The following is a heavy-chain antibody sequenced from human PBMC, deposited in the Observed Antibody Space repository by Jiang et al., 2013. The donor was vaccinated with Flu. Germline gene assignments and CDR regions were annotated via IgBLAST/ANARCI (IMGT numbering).Heavy chain of an antibody. CDR3: AREGFWSAYTGWVFDY. Sequence: VQLLESGGGLVQPGGSLRLSCAASGFTFSSYSMNWVRQAPGKGLEWVSYSSSSSSTIYYADSVKGRFTISRDNAKNSLFLQMNSLRAEDTAVYYCAREGFWSAYTGWVFDYWGQGTLVTVSS. D-gene: IGHD3-3*01. CDR2: SSSSSSTI. J-gene: IGHJ4*02. CDR1: GFTFSSYS. V-gene: IGHV3-48*01.